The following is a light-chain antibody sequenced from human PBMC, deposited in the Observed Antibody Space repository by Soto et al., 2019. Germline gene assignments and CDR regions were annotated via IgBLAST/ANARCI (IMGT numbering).Light chain of an antibody. Sequence: QSALTQPASVSGSPGQSITIACTGTSSDIGGYKFVSWYQQHPGKAPKLLIYDVGNRPSGVSNRFSGSKSGNTASLTISGLQAEDEAHYYCNSYRTVSTYVFGTGTKLTVL. J-gene: IGLJ1*01. CDR1: SSDIGGYKF. V-gene: IGLV2-14*01. CDR2: DVG. CDR3: NSYRTVSTYV.